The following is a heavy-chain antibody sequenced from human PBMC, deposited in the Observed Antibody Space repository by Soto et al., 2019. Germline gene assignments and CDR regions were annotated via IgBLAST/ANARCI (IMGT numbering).Heavy chain of an antibody. V-gene: IGHV1-58*01. CDR3: AAADPEDIVVVPAAAYYYYGMDV. J-gene: IGHJ6*02. Sequence: GASVKVSCKASGFTFTSSAVQWVRQARGQRLEWIGWIVVGSGNTNYAQKFQDRVTITRDMSTSTAYMELSSLRSEDTAVYYCAAADPEDIVVVPAAAYYYYGMDVWGQGTTVTVSS. CDR1: GFTFTSSA. CDR2: IVVGSGNT. D-gene: IGHD2-2*01.